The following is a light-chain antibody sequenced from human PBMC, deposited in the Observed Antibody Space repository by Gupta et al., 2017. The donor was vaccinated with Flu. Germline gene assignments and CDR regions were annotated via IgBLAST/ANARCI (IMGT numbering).Light chain of an antibody. CDR1: SGHSRYV. CDR2: PNSDGSH. V-gene: IGLV4-69*01. Sequence: QLALTQPPSAPPSLAPSVKLTCTLSSGHSRYVIAWHQQQPEKGPRYLMKPNSDGSHSKGDGIPDRFSGSSSGAERYLTISSLQSEDEADYYCQTWGTGIRVFGGGTKLTVL. J-gene: IGLJ3*02. CDR3: QTWGTGIRV.